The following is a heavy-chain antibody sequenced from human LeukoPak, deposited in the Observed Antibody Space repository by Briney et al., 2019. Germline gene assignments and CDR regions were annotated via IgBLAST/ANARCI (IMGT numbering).Heavy chain of an antibody. CDR3: ARGASGGVTTRVDY. CDR2: IYSGGST. Sequence: PGGSLRLSCAASEFTASSNYMSWVRNSPGKGLEWVPVIYSGGSTDYADSVNGRFTISRDNSKNTLYLQMNGLRAEDTGVYYCARGASGGVTTRVDYWGQGTLVTVSS. D-gene: IGHD4-11*01. J-gene: IGHJ4*02. CDR1: EFTASSNY. V-gene: IGHV3-66*01.